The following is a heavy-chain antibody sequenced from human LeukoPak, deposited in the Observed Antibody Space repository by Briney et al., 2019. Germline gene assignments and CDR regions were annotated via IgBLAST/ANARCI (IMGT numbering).Heavy chain of an antibody. J-gene: IGHJ4*02. CDR2: ISYSGST. V-gene: IGHV4-39*02. CDR3: ARDIYSSSCFDY. D-gene: IGHD6-13*01. CDR1: GSSISSSSHY. Sequence: SETLSLTCTVSGSSISSSSHYCGWIRQPPGKGLEWIGSISYSGSTSYNPSLKSRVTISLDTSKNQFSLNLISVTAADTPVYYCARDIYSSSCFDYWGQGTLVTVSA.